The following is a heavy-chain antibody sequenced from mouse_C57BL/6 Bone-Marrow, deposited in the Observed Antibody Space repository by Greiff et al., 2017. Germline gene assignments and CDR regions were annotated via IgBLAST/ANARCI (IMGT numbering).Heavy chain of an antibody. V-gene: IGHV1-22*01. CDR3: AKGSYYTGY. Sequence: VQLKESGPELVKPGASVKMSCKASGYTFTDYNMHWVKQSHGKSLEWIGYINPNNGGTSYNQKFKGKATLTVNKSSSTAYMELRSLTSEDSAVYYCAKGSYYTGYWGQGTTLTVSS. D-gene: IGHD2-12*01. J-gene: IGHJ2*01. CDR2: INPNNGGT. CDR1: GYTFTDYN.